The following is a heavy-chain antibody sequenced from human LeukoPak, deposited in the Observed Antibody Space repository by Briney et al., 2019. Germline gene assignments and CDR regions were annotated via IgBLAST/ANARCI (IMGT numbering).Heavy chain of an antibody. Sequence: PGGSLRLSCAASGFTFDDYAMHWVRQAPGKGLEWVSLISGECGSAYYADSVKGRFTISRDNSKNSLYLQMNSLRTEDTALYYCAKTPGSRNANYYYYMDVWGKGTTVTVSS. CDR1: GFTFDDYA. CDR2: ISGECGSA. V-gene: IGHV3-43*02. J-gene: IGHJ6*03. D-gene: IGHD2-15*01. CDR3: AKTPGSRNANYYYYMDV.